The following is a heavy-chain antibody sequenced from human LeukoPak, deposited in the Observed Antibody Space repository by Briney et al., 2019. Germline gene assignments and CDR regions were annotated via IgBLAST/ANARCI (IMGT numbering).Heavy chain of an antibody. CDR1: GHTFTSYP. Sequence: GASVKVSCKASGHTFTSYPMHWVRQAPGQRLEWMGWSSAGNDNTKYSQKFQGRVTITRDTSATTAYMELSSLRSEDTAVYYCGRDPDYWGQGTLVTVSS. CDR2: SSAGNDNT. CDR3: GRDPDY. J-gene: IGHJ4*02. V-gene: IGHV1-3*01.